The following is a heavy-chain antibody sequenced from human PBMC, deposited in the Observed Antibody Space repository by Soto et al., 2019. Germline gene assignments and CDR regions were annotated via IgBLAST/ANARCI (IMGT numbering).Heavy chain of an antibody. CDR3: ARGLGLCSGGACYEY. CDR2: IYAGGDT. J-gene: IGHJ4*02. Sequence: ESGGGLLQPGGSLRLSCAVSGFIVSDNYLTWVRQPPGKGLGWVSVIYAGGDTFYADSVKGRFTISRDTSENMVYLQMRSLRVEDTAVYYCARGLGLCSGGACYEYWGQGTVVTVSS. CDR1: GFIVSDNY. V-gene: IGHV3-53*03. D-gene: IGHD2-15*01.